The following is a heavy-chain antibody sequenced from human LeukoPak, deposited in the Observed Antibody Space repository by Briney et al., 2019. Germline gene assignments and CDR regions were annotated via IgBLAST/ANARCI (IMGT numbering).Heavy chain of an antibody. D-gene: IGHD2-21*02. J-gene: IGHJ3*02. CDR2: IYYSGST. CDR3: ARGFPVTATAHFGFDI. CDR1: GGSISSFY. V-gene: IGHV4-59*08. Sequence: SETLSLTCTVSGGSISSFYWSWIGQPPGKGLEWIGYIYYSGSTNYNPSLKSRVTISVDTSKNQFSLKLSSVTAADTAVYYCARGFPVTATAHFGFDIWGQGTMVTVSS.